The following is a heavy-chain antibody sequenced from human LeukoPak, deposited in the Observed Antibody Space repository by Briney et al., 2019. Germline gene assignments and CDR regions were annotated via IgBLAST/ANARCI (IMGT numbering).Heavy chain of an antibody. Sequence: SVKVSCKASGGTFSSYAISWVRQAPGQGLEWMGGIIPIFGTANYAQKFQGRVTITADKSTSTAYMELSSLRSEDTAVYYCARIKSSSFYYYYYMDVWGKGTTVTISS. CDR3: ARIKSSSFYYYYYMDV. CDR1: GGTFSSYA. V-gene: IGHV1-69*06. D-gene: IGHD6-13*01. CDR2: IIPIFGTA. J-gene: IGHJ6*03.